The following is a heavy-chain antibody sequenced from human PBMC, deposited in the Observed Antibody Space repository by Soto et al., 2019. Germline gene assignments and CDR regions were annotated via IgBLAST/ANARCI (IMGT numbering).Heavy chain of an antibody. J-gene: IGHJ6*02. CDR2: IYYSGST. CDR3: ASGDFWNYYYGMDV. Sequence: PSETLSLTCTVSGGSVSSGSYYWSWIRQPPGKGLEWIGYIYYSGSTNYNPSLKSRVTISVDTSKNQFSLKLSSVTAADTAVYYCASGDFWNYYYGMDVWGQGTTVTVSS. V-gene: IGHV4-61*01. CDR1: GGSVSSGSYY. D-gene: IGHD3-3*01.